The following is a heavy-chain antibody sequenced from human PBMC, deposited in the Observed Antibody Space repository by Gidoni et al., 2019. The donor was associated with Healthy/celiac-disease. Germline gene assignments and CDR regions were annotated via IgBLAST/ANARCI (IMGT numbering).Heavy chain of an antibody. D-gene: IGHD2-2*01. CDR1: GFTFSSYG. CDR2: IWSDGSNK. V-gene: IGHV3-33*08. Sequence: QVQLVESGGGVVQPGRSLRLSCAASGFTFSSYGMHWVRQAPGKGLEWVAVIWSDGSNKYYADSVKGRFTISRDNSKNTLYLQMNSLRAEDTAVYYCARGPLSDIVVVPAAIYYWGQGTLVTVSS. CDR3: ARGPLSDIVVVPAAIYY. J-gene: IGHJ4*02.